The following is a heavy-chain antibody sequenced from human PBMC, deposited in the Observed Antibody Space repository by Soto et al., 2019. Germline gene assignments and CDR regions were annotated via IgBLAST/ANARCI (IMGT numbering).Heavy chain of an antibody. CDR1: GGSISSSSYY. Sequence: SETLSLTCTVSGGSISSSSYYWGWIRQPPGKGLEWIGSIYYSGSTYYNPSLKSRVTISVDTSKNQFSLKLSSVTAADTVVYYCARLMITFGGVIVAIDYWGQGTLVTV. CDR3: ARLMITFGGVIVAIDY. CDR2: IYYSGST. J-gene: IGHJ4*02. D-gene: IGHD3-16*02. V-gene: IGHV4-39*01.